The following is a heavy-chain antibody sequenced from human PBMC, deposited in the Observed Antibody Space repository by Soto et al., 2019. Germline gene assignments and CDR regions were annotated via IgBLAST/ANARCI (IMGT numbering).Heavy chain of an antibody. J-gene: IGHJ6*02. Sequence: EMQLVESGGGLVKPGGSLRLSCAASGFTFSRYWMSWVRQAPGKGLEWVANIKQDGSEKHYVDSVKGRFTISRDNAKNSLYLQMNGLRAVDTGVYYCARDGGVVTTYYYGMDVWGQGTTVTVSS. V-gene: IGHV3-7*01. CDR3: ARDGGVVTTYYYGMDV. CDR1: GFTFSRYW. D-gene: IGHD2-21*02. CDR2: IKQDGSEK.